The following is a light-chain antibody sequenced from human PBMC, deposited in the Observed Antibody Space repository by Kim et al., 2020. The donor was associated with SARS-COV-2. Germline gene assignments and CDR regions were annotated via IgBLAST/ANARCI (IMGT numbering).Light chain of an antibody. CDR1: NLGNKY. CDR2: QNT. V-gene: IGLV3-1*01. Sequence: SYELTQPPSVSVSPGQTASITCSGDNLGNKYVCWYQQKPGQSPVLVIYQNTKRPSGIPDRFSGSNSGNTATLTISGTQAMDESDFYCQAWDGTTVVFGGG. J-gene: IGLJ2*01. CDR3: QAWDGTTVV.